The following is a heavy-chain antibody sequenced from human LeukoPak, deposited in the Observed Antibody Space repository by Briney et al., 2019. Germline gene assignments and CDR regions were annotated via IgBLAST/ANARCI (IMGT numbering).Heavy chain of an antibody. CDR3: ARDSNAFDI. J-gene: IGHJ3*02. CDR2: VYYSGSP. V-gene: IGHV4-39*07. CDR1: GGSISSTSYY. Sequence: SETLSLTCTVSGGSISSTSYYWGWIRQPPGKGLEWIGSVYYSGSPYYSPSLKSRITISIDTSKNQFSLKLSSVTAADTAVYYCARDSNAFDIWGQGTMVTVSS.